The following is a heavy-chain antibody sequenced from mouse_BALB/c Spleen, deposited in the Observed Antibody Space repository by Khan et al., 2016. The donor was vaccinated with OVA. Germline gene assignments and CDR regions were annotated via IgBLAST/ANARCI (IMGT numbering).Heavy chain of an antibody. V-gene: IGHV2-6*02. J-gene: IGHJ4*01. CDR3: ARWFDGYSSLYAMDY. D-gene: IGHD2-3*01. Sequence: VKLMESGPGLVAPSQSLSITCTVSGFSLTSYGIHWVRQPPGKGLEWLVVIWSDGSTNYNSVLNSRLSIRKDNPKSQVFLKMNSLQTDDTAIYYCARWFDGYSSLYAMDYWGQGTSVTVSS. CDR1: GFSLTSYG. CDR2: IWSDGST.